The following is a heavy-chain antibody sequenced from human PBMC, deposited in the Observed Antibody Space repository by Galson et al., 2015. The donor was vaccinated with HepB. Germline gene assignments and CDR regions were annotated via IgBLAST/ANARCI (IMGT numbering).Heavy chain of an antibody. CDR1: GFTFSSYS. V-gene: IGHV3-21*01. CDR2: ISSSSSYI. CDR3: ARDHGNPWSGYFNYYYYMDV. Sequence: SLRLSCAASGFTFSSYSMNWVRQAPGKGLEWVSSISSSSSYIYYADSVKGRFTISRDNAKNSLYLQMNSLRAEDTAVYYCARDHGNPWSGYFNYYYYMDVWGQGTLVTVSS. D-gene: IGHD3-3*01. J-gene: IGHJ6*03.